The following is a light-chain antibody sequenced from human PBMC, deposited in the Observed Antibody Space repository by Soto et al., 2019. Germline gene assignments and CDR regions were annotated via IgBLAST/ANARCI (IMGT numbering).Light chain of an antibody. Sequence: EIGLTQSPGTLSLSPGERATLSCRASQSVSGSYLAWYKQKPGQAPRLVIYGASRRATGTPDRFSGSGSGTDFTLPISRLEPEDSAVYYCQHYVSSLWTFGQGTKVEVK. CDR2: GAS. J-gene: IGKJ1*01. V-gene: IGKV3-20*01. CDR1: QSVSGSY. CDR3: QHYVSSLWT.